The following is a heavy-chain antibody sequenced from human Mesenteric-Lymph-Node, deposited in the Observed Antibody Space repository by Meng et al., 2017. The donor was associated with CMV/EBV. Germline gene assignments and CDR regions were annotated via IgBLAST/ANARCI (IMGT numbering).Heavy chain of an antibody. CDR3: ARGSSYDILTGYFDY. CDR2: INHSGST. Sequence: QVPLHQGGAGLLKPSETLSVTCAVYGGSFSGYYWNWIRQSPEKGLEWIGEINHSGSTTYNPSFTSRIIISVDTSTNQISLNMSSVTAADTAVYYCARGSSYDILTGYFDYWGQGALVTVSS. CDR1: GGSFSGYY. D-gene: IGHD3-9*01. V-gene: IGHV4-34*01. J-gene: IGHJ4*02.